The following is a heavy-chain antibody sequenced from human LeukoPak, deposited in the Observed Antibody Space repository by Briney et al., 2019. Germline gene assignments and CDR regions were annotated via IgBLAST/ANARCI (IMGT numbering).Heavy chain of an antibody. CDR2: ISSSSSTI. CDR1: GFTFSSYS. J-gene: IGHJ4*02. D-gene: IGHD6-13*01. CDR3: ARDPGGVSTFDY. Sequence: PGGSLRLSCAASGFTFSSYSMNWVRQAPGKELEWVSSISSSSSTIYYADSMKGRFTISRDNAKNSLYLQMNSLRAEDTAVYYCARDPGGVSTFDYWGQGTLVTVSS. V-gene: IGHV3-48*01.